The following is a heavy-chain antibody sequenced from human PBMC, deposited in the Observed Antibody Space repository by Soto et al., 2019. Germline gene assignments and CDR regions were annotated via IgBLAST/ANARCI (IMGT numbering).Heavy chain of an antibody. J-gene: IGHJ5*02. CDR3: AGKVLGSNRSVASRHQAYNRFDP. Sequence: QVQLVQSGAEVKKPGSSVKVSCKASGGTFSSYAISWVRQAPGQGLEWMGGIIPIFGTANYAQKFQGRVTITADESTSTAYMELSRLRSEDTAGYYCAGKVLGSNRSVASRHQAYNRFDPLGQGTPVTVSS. CDR2: IIPIFGTA. V-gene: IGHV1-69*01. CDR1: GGTFSSYA. D-gene: IGHD4-4*01.